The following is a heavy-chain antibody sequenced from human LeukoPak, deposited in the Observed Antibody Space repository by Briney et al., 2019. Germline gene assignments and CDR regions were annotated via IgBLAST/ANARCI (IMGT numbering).Heavy chain of an antibody. Sequence: ASVKVSCKVSGYTLTELSMHWVRQAPGKGLEWMGGFDPEDGETIYAQKFQGRVTMTEDTSTDTAYMGLSSLRSEDTAVYYCATSTVTTWGDAFDIWGQGTMVTVSS. CDR1: GYTLTELS. J-gene: IGHJ3*02. CDR2: FDPEDGET. D-gene: IGHD4-17*01. CDR3: ATSTVTTWGDAFDI. V-gene: IGHV1-24*01.